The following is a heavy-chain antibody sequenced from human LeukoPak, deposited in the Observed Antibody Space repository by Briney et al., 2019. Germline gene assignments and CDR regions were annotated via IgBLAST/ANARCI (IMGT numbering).Heavy chain of an antibody. Sequence: GGSLRLSCAASGFTFSSYSMNWVRQAPGKGLEWVSSISSSSSYIYYADSVKGRFTISRDNAKNLLYLQMNSLRAEDTAVYYCARDLQAYGGNSIWHYWGQGTLVTVSS. J-gene: IGHJ4*02. V-gene: IGHV3-21*01. CDR2: ISSSSSYI. D-gene: IGHD4-23*01. CDR1: GFTFSSYS. CDR3: ARDLQAYGGNSIWHY.